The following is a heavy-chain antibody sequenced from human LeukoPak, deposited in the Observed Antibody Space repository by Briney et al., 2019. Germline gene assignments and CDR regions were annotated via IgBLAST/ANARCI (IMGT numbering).Heavy chain of an antibody. CDR2: IYYSGST. D-gene: IGHD6-13*01. Sequence: ASETLSLTCTVSGGSISSSSYYWGWIRQPPGKGLEWIGSIYYSGSTYYNPSLKSRVTISVDTSKNQFSLKLSPVTAADTAVYYCARAGYSSSWSPKPFQHWGQGTLVTVSS. CDR3: ARAGYSSSWSPKPFQH. CDR1: GGSISSSSYY. J-gene: IGHJ1*01. V-gene: IGHV4-39*01.